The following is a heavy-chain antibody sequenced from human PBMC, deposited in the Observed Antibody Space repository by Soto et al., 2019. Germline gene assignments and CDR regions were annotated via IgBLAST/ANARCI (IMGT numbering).Heavy chain of an antibody. D-gene: IGHD6-19*01. V-gene: IGHV3-30*18. J-gene: IGHJ3*02. CDR1: GFTFSSYG. CDR2: ISYDGSNK. Sequence: GGSLRLSCAASGFTFSSYGMHWVRQAPGKGLEWGAVISYDGSNKYYADSVKGRFTISRDNSKNTLYLQMNSLRAEDTAVYYCAKQSVAGPDAFDIWGQGTMVTVSS. CDR3: AKQSVAGPDAFDI.